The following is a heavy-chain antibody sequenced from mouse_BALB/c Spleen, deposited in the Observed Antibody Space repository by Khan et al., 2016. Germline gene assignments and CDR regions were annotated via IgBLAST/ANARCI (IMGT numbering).Heavy chain of an antibody. CDR1: GFTFSSYG. Sequence: EVELVESGGDLVKPGGSLKLSCAASGFTFSSYGMSWVRQTPDKRLEWVATISSGGSYTYYPDSVKGRFTISRDNAKNTLYLQMSSLKSEDTAMDYWARQRNYVDDWGQGTTLTVSS. CDR2: ISSGGSYT. CDR3: ARQRNYVDD. J-gene: IGHJ2*01. V-gene: IGHV5-6*01.